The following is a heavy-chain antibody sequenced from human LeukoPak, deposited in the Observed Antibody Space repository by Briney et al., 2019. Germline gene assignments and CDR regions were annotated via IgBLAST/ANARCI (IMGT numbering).Heavy chain of an antibody. CDR3: AKGSGWYYYYGMDV. D-gene: IGHD6-19*01. Sequence: GGSLRLSCAASGFTFDDYAMHWVRQAPGKGLEWVSGISWNSGSIGYADSVKGRFTISRDNAKNSLYLQMNSLRAEDTALYYCAKGSGWYYYYGMDVWGQGTRSPSP. CDR1: GFTFDDYA. V-gene: IGHV3-9*01. J-gene: IGHJ6*02. CDR2: ISWNSGSI.